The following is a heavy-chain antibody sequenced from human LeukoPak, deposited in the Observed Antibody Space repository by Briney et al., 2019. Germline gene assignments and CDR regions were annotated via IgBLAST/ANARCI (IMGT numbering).Heavy chain of an antibody. V-gene: IGHV3-53*01. Sequence: GGSLRLSCAASGFTVSSNYMSWVRQAPGKGLEWVSVIYSGGSTYYADSVKGRFTISRDNSKSALYLQMNSLRAEDTAVYYCARVPRRYSSSWYDLYFDYWGQGTLVTVSS. CDR1: GFTVSSNY. CDR3: ARVPRRYSSSWYDLYFDY. J-gene: IGHJ4*02. CDR2: IYSGGST. D-gene: IGHD6-13*01.